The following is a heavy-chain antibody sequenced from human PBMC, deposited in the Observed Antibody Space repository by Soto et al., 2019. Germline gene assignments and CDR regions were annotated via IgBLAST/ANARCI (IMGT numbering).Heavy chain of an antibody. CDR1: GFSFSSYA. J-gene: IGHJ5*02. V-gene: IGHV3-30-3*01. CDR2: ISNDGSKE. D-gene: IGHD3-16*01. CDR3: AISWVAAAVNNWLDP. Sequence: QVQLVESGGGVVQPGRSLRLSCAASGFSFSSYAMHWVRQAPGKGLEWVAVISNDGSKEFYADSVKGRFTISRDNPKNTPHRQTSSLRADDTAVYYCAISWVAAAVNNWLDPWGQGTLVTFSS.